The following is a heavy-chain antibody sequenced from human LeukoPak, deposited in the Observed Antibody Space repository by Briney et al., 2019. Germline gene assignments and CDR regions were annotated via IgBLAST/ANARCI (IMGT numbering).Heavy chain of an antibody. D-gene: IGHD3-10*01. CDR2: ISWNSGSI. CDR3: AKDIWYYYGSGAAGYFDY. CDR1: GFSFSSYW. V-gene: IGHV3-9*01. J-gene: IGHJ4*02. Sequence: GGSLRLSCAASGFSFSSYWMHWVRQAPGKGLEWVSGISWNSGSIGYADSVKGRFTISRDNAKNSLYLQMNSLRAEDTALYYCAKDIWYYYGSGAAGYFDYWGQGTLVTVSS.